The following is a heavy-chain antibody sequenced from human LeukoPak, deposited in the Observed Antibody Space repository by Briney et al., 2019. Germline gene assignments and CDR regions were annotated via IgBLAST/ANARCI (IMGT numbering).Heavy chain of an antibody. J-gene: IGHJ4*01. V-gene: IGHV4-4*02. CDR2: IYHSGST. D-gene: IGHD3-10*01. Sequence: SETLSLTCAVSGGSISSSNWWSWVRQPPGKGLEWLGEIYHSGSTNYNPSLKSRVTISVDKSKNQFSLKLSSVTAADTAVYHCARESQSVLWFGVHLWGHGTLVTVSS. CDR3: ARESQSVLWFGVHL. CDR1: GGSISSSNW.